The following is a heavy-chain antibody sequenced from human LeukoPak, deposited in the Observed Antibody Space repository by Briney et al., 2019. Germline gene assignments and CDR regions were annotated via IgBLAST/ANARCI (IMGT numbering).Heavy chain of an antibody. V-gene: IGHV3-30-3*01. CDR2: ISYDGSNK. CDR1: GFTFSSYA. D-gene: IGHD3-22*01. J-gene: IGHJ3*02. CDR3: AREEARLYYDSSGYDAFDI. Sequence: PGGSLRLSCAASGFTFSSYAMHWVRQAPGKGLEWVAVISYDGSNKYYAGSVKGRFTISRDNSKNTLYLQMNSLRAEDTAVYYCAREEARLYYDSSGYDAFDIWGQGTMVTVSS.